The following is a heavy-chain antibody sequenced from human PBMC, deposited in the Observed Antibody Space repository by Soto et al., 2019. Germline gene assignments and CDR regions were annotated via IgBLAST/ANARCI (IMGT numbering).Heavy chain of an antibody. Sequence: QVQLVQSGAEVRKPGSSVRVACKASGDKFSTYAINWVRQVPGQGLEWLGGIITFFGAAMYAQKFQGRVTITADESATTAYMELSSLRSEVTAVYYCARGGKERFRGSGMDVWGQGTTVTVSS. CDR1: GDKFSTYA. J-gene: IGHJ6*02. CDR2: IITFFGAA. CDR3: ARGGKERFRGSGMDV. V-gene: IGHV1-69*01. D-gene: IGHD1-1*01.